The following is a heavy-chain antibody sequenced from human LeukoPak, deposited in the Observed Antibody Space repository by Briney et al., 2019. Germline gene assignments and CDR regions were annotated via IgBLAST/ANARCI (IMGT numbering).Heavy chain of an antibody. V-gene: IGHV3-23*01. J-gene: IGHJ4*01. CDR3: AKVTGGDMIXYGGLDY. CDR2: IIGSGDTT. D-gene: IGHD3-16*01. CDR1: GYIFSDYA. Sequence: GGSLRLSCAASGYIFSDYAMGWFRQAPGKGLEWVSAIIGSGDTTYYAASVKGRLTISRDNSKNTLYLQMNSLRAEDTAVYYCAKVTGGDMIXYGGLDYWGXGTXVTVSS.